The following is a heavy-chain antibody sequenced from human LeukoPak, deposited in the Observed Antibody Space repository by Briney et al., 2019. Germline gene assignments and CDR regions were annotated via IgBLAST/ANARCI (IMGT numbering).Heavy chain of an antibody. CDR3: ARERIVAKFLSY. Sequence: GASVKVSCKTSGGTFSSYGIIWVRQAPGQGLEWMGRIIPILGIANYAQKFQGRVTITADKSTSAAYMELSNLRSEDTAVYYCARERIVAKFLSYWGQGTLVTVSS. CDR1: GGTFSSYG. J-gene: IGHJ4*02. D-gene: IGHD5-12*01. V-gene: IGHV1-69*04. CDR2: IIPILGIA.